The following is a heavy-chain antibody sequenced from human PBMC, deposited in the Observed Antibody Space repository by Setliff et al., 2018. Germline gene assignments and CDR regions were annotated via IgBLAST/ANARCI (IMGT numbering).Heavy chain of an antibody. V-gene: IGHV4-59*01. CDR2: VYYTGTT. CDR3: ARDRSAYNYGLDV. Sequence: SETLSLTCTVSGGSINNYYWSWIRQAPGKGLEWVGYVYYTGTTNYSPSLKGRVIISIDASKNRLSLQLNSVTPADTAVYYCARDRSAYNYGLDVWGQGTTVTVSS. CDR1: GGSINNYY. J-gene: IGHJ6*02.